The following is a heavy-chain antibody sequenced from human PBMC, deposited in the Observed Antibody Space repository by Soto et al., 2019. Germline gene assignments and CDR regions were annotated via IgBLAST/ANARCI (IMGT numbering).Heavy chain of an antibody. Sequence: QITLKESGPTLVKPTQTLTLTCTFSGFSLSTSGVGVGWIRQPPGKALEWLALIYLNDDKHYSPALKSRLTIAKDTSKNQVVLTMTNMDPVDTATYYCAHRSFANDAFDVWGQGTMVTVSS. CDR3: AHRSFANDAFDV. J-gene: IGHJ3*01. CDR2: IYLNDDK. CDR1: GFSLSTSGVG. V-gene: IGHV2-5*01. D-gene: IGHD3-3*01.